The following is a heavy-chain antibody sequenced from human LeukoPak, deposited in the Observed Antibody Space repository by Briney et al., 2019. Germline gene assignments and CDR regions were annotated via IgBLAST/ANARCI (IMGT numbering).Heavy chain of an antibody. D-gene: IGHD6-13*01. Sequence: PGRSLRLSCAASGFTFSSYGMHWVRQAPGKGLEWVAVISYDGSNKYYADSVKGRFTISRDNSKNTLYLQMNSLRAEDTAVYYCARDGFSSSWYAELGSFDYWGQGTLVTVSS. J-gene: IGHJ4*02. V-gene: IGHV3-30*03. CDR2: ISYDGSNK. CDR1: GFTFSSYG. CDR3: ARDGFSSSWYAELGSFDY.